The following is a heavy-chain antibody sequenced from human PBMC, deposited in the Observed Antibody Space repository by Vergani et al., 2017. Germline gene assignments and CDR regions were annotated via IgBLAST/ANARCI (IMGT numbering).Heavy chain of an antibody. CDR2: ISYDGSNK. Sequence: VQLLESGGGLAQPGGSLRLSCAASGFTFSSYAMHGVRQAPGKGLEWVAVISYDGSNKYYADSVKGRFTISRDNSKNTLYLQMNSLRAEDTAVYYCARGASGDYVSSFDYWGQGTLVTVSS. CDR1: GFTFSSYA. D-gene: IGHD4-17*01. V-gene: IGHV3-30-3*01. CDR3: ARGASGDYVSSFDY. J-gene: IGHJ4*02.